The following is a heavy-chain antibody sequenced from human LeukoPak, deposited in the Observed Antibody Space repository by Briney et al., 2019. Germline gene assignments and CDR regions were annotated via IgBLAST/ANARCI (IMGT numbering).Heavy chain of an antibody. Sequence: GASVKVSCKASGYTFTSYGISWVRQAPGQGLEWMGWISAYNGNTNYAQKLQGRVTMTTDTSTSTAYMELRSLRSDDTAVYYCARDWDFWSGYYPGYYYYGMDVWAKGPRSPSP. CDR3: ARDWDFWSGYYPGYYYYGMDV. D-gene: IGHD3-3*01. CDR1: GYTFTSYG. J-gene: IGHJ6*02. V-gene: IGHV1-18*01. CDR2: ISAYNGNT.